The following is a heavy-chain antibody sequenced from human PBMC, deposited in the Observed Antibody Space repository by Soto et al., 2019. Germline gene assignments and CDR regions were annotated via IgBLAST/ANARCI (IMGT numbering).Heavy chain of an antibody. CDR3: AIRRLYSTDACDI. CDR1: GFPFSDYY. CDR2: ISSRSSYT. J-gene: IGHJ3*02. D-gene: IGHD3-16*01. Sequence: QVQLEEAGGGLVKPGGSLRLSCIASGFPFSDYYMTWIRPAPGQGLEWISHISSRSSYTNYADSVKGRFTISRDNAKNTRYLQMDTIRADDTAVYYCAIRRLYSTDACDIWGKGTLVTVSS. V-gene: IGHV3-11*05.